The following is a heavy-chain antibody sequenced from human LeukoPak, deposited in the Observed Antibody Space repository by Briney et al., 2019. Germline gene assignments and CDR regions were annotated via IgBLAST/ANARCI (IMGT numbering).Heavy chain of an antibody. CDR2: ISGSGGST. J-gene: IGHJ4*02. D-gene: IGHD6-19*01. V-gene: IGHV3-23*01. CDR3: AKTLDGSSGWYQNEYYFDY. Sequence: PGGSLRLSCAASGFTFSSYAMSWVRQAPGKGLEWVSAISGSGGSTYCAGSVKGRFTISRDNSKNTLYLQMNSLRAEDTAVYYCAKTLDGSSGWYQNEYYFDYWGQGTLVTVSS. CDR1: GFTFSSYA.